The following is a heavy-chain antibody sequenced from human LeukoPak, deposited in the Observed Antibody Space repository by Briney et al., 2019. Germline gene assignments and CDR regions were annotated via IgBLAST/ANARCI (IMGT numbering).Heavy chain of an antibody. D-gene: IGHD5-12*01. CDR3: AREVVGYSGYDYFDY. J-gene: IGHJ4*02. V-gene: IGHV4-59*01. CDR1: GGSISSYY. CDR2: IYYSGST. Sequence: SETLSLTCTVSGGSISSYYWSWIRQPPGKGLEWIGYIYYSGSTNYNPSLKSRVTISVDTSKNQFSLKLSSVTAADTAVCYCAREVVGYSGYDYFDYWGQGTLVTVSS.